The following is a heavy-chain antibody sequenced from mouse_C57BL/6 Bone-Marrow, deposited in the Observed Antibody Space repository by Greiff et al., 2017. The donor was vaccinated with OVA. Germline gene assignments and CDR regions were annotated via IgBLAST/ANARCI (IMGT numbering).Heavy chain of an antibody. CDR2: IDPETGGT. V-gene: IGHV1-15*01. D-gene: IGHD4-1*02. CDR1: GYTFTDYE. Sequence: VKLQESGAELVRPGASVTLSCKASGYTFTDYEMHWVKQTPVHGLEWIGAIDPETGGTAYNQKFKGKAILTADNSSSTAYMELRSLTAEDAAVYYCKSNWDDDDWGQGTTLTVSS. J-gene: IGHJ2*01. CDR3: KSNWDDDD.